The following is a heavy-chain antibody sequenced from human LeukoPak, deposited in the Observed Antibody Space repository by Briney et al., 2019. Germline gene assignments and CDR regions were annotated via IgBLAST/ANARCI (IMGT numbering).Heavy chain of an antibody. CDR3: ASFYGMDV. J-gene: IGHJ6*02. V-gene: IGHV3-53*04. Sequence: GGSLRLSCAASGFTFSDYYMSWIRQAPGKGLEWVSVIYSGGSTYSADSVKGRFTISRHNSKNTLYLQMNSLRAEDTAVYYCASFYGMDVWGQGTTVTVSS. CDR2: IYSGGST. CDR1: GFTFSDYY.